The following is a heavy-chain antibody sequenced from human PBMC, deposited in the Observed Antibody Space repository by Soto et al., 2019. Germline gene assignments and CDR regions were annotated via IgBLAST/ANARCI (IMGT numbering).Heavy chain of an antibody. D-gene: IGHD3-10*01. CDR2: INHSGST. CDR3: AREYYYGSGSYYGY. Sequence: QVQLQQWGAGLLKPSETLSLTCAVYGGSFSGYYWSWIRQPPGKGLEWIGEINHSGSTNYNPSLKSRVTISVDTSKTQFSLKLSSVTAADTAVYYCAREYYYGSGSYYGYWGQGTLVTVSS. J-gene: IGHJ4*02. V-gene: IGHV4-34*01. CDR1: GGSFSGYY.